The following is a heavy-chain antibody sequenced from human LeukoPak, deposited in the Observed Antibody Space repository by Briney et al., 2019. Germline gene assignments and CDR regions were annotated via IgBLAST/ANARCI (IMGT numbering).Heavy chain of an antibody. V-gene: IGHV3-21*01. Sequence: GGSLRLSCAASGFTFTTYTMNWVRQAPGKGLEWVSSISSTSSYIYYADSLKGRFTISRDNARNSLYLHMNSLRAEDTAVYFCARDYYGNYYFDYWGQGTLVTASS. D-gene: IGHD3-10*01. J-gene: IGHJ4*02. CDR2: ISSTSSYI. CDR3: ARDYYGNYYFDY. CDR1: GFTFTTYT.